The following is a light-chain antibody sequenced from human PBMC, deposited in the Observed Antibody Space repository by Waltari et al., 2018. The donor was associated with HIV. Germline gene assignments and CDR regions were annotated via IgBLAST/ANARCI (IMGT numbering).Light chain of an antibody. J-gene: IGKJ4*01. CDR1: QDITNY. V-gene: IGKV1-33*01. CDR3: QQYDHFLS. Sequence: DIQMTQSPSSVSASVGDRVTITCQASQDITNYLNWYQQKPGKAPKLLIYDASHLETGVPSRFSGSGSATDFTFTISSLQPEDIATYYCQQYDHFLSFGGGTKVEIK. CDR2: DAS.